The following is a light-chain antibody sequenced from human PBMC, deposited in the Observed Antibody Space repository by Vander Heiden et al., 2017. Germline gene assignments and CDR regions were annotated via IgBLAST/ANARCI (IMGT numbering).Light chain of an antibody. J-gene: IGLJ1*01. V-gene: IGLV2-11*01. Sequence: QSALTQPRSVSGSPGQSVTISCTGTSSEVGGHNYVDWYQQHPGNAPKLMIYDVSKRPSGFPDRFSGSTSGNTASLTISGLQAEDEADYYCCSYAVIHTSVFGTGTKFTVL. CDR2: DVS. CDR3: CSYAVIHTSV. CDR1: SSEVGGHNY.